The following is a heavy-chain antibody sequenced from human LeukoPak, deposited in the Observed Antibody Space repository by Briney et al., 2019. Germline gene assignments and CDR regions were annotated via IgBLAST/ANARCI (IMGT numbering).Heavy chain of an antibody. Sequence: SLRLSCPASGFTFGDYAMSWFRQAPGKGLEWVGFIRSKAYGGTTEYAASVKGRFTISRDDSKSIAYLQMNSLKTEDTAVYYCTSPRNYYYYYMDVWGKGTTVTVSS. J-gene: IGHJ6*03. CDR1: GFTFGDYA. CDR3: TSPRNYYYYYMDV. V-gene: IGHV3-49*03. CDR2: IRSKAYGGTT.